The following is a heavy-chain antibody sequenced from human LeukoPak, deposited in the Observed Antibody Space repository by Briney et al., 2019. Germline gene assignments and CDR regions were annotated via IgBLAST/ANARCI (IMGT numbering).Heavy chain of an antibody. CDR1: GGSISSSSYY. Sequence: PSETPSLTCTVSGGSISSSSYYWGWIRQPPGKGLEWIGSIYYSGSTYYNPSLKSRVTISVDTSKNQFSLKLSSVTAADTAVYYCGYDSSGYYSSFDYWGQGTLVTVSS. CDR2: IYYSGST. J-gene: IGHJ4*02. V-gene: IGHV4-39*05. CDR3: GYDSSGYYSSFDY. D-gene: IGHD3-22*01.